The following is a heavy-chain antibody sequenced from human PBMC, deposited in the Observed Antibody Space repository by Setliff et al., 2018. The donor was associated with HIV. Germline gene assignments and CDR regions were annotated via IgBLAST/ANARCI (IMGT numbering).Heavy chain of an antibody. J-gene: IGHJ4*02. CDR1: GGSISSSSYY. V-gene: IGHV4-39*07. Sequence: SETLSLTCTVSGGSISSSSYYWGWIRQPPGKGLEWIGSIYYSGSTYYNPSLKSRVTISVDTSKNQFSLKLSSVTAADTAVYYCARTPEDYDQYFFDRWGQGTLVTVS. CDR2: IYYSGST. D-gene: IGHD3-22*01. CDR3: ARTPEDYDQYFFDR.